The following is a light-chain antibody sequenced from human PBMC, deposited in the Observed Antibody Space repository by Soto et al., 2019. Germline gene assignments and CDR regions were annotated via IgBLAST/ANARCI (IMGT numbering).Light chain of an antibody. Sequence: QSALTQPASVSGSPGQSITISCTGTRSDVGGYNYVSWYQHHPGKAPKLLIYEVTNRPAEVSNRFSGSKSGITASLTISGLQSEDEADYYCSSYTSGSTVIFGGGTMLTVL. J-gene: IGLJ2*01. CDR1: RSDVGGYNY. CDR2: EVT. V-gene: IGLV2-14*01. CDR3: SSYTSGSTVI.